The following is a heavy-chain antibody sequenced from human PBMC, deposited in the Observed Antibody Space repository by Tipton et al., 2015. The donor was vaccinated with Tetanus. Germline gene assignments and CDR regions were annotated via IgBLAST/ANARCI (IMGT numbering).Heavy chain of an antibody. J-gene: IGHJ4*02. CDR1: GYSFTSYY. CDR3: VRGRYSGGLFDY. Sequence: QSGAEVKKTGASVKVSCKASGYSFTSYYLHWVRQAPEQGLEWMGIINPSGGSTSYAQKFQGRVTMTRDTSTSTVYMELSSLRSEDTAVYYCVRGRYSGGLFDYWGQGTLVTVPS. V-gene: IGHV1-46*03. CDR2: INPSGGST. D-gene: IGHD6-19*01.